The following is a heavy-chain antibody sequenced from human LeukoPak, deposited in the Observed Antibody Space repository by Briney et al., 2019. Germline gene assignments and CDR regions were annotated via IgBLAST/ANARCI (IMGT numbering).Heavy chain of an antibody. CDR2: IYYSGST. Sequence: SETLSLTCTVSGGSISSYYWSWIRQPPGKGLEWIGYIYYSGSTNHNPSLKSRVTMSVDTSKKQFSLKLSSVTAADTAMYYCARGELRVGATAFDYWGQGTLVTVSS. CDR3: ARGELRVGATAFDY. CDR1: GGSISSYY. D-gene: IGHD1-26*01. V-gene: IGHV4-59*01. J-gene: IGHJ4*02.